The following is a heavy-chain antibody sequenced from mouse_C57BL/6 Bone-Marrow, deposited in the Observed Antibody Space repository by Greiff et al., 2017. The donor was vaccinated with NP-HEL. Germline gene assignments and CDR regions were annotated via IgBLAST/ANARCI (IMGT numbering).Heavy chain of an antibody. CDR1: GYAFSSSW. CDR2: IYPGAGDT. D-gene: IGHD2-12*01. V-gene: IGHV1-82*01. J-gene: IGHJ4*01. Sequence: QVQLKESGPELVKPGASVKISCKASGYAFSSSWMNWVKQRPGKGLEWIGRIYPGAGDTNYNGKFKGKATLTADKSSSTAYMQLSSLTSEDSAVYFCAELLQVYAMDYWGQGTSVTVSS. CDR3: AELLQVYAMDY.